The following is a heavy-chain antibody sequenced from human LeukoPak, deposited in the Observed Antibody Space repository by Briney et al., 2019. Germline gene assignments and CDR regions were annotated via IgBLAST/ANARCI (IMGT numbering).Heavy chain of an antibody. J-gene: IGHJ4*02. CDR3: ARYVTTVTYFDH. CDR1: GFTFSSYS. CDR2: ISSSSSYI. D-gene: IGHD4-17*01. Sequence: GGSLRLSCAASGFTFSSYSMNWVRQAPGKGLEWVSSISSSSSYIYYADSVKGRFTISRDNAKNSLYLQMNSLRAEDTAVYYCARYVTTVTYFDHWGQGTLVTVSS. V-gene: IGHV3-21*01.